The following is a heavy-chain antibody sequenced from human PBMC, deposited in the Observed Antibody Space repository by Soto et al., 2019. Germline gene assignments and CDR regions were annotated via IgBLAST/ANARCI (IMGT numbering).Heavy chain of an antibody. Sequence: ASVKVSCKASGDTFTTYDINWVLQGTGHGLEWMGWINPNSGNIGYAQRFQGRVTMTRDTAIRTAYMEVSSLRSDDTAVYYCARGRASGSSYLLDYWGQGTLVTVCS. D-gene: IGHD3-10*01. CDR3: ARGRASGSSYLLDY. CDR1: GDTFTTYD. J-gene: IGHJ4*02. V-gene: IGHV1-8*01. CDR2: INPNSGNI.